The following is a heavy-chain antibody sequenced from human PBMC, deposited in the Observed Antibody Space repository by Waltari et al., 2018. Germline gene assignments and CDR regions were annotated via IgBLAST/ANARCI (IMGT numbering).Heavy chain of an antibody. D-gene: IGHD6-13*01. CDR3: ARLAAAGLTGSPLDY. CDR1: GFTVSAYY. CDR2: IYAGGST. J-gene: IGHJ4*02. Sequence: EVQLVESGGGLIQSGGSLRLSCAASGFTVSAYYMRWFRPAPGEGLEGVSSIYAGGSTYYADSVNGRFTISRDNSKNTLYLQMDSLRAEGTALYFCARLAAAGLTGSPLDYWGQGTLVTVSS. V-gene: IGHV3-53*01.